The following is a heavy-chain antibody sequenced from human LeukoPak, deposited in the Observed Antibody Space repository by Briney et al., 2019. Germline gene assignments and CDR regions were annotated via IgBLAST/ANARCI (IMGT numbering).Heavy chain of an antibody. V-gene: IGHV4-4*02. CDR1: GGSISSRNW. CDR2: ISHSGST. J-gene: IGHJ4*02. D-gene: IGHD4-23*01. CDR3: ARNGGNSDFDY. Sequence: SETLSLTCAVSGGSISSRNWWTWVRQPPGKGLEWIGEISHSGSTNYNPSLKSRVAISVDKSKNQFSLKLSSVTAADTAVYYCARNGGNSDFDYWGQGNLVTVSS.